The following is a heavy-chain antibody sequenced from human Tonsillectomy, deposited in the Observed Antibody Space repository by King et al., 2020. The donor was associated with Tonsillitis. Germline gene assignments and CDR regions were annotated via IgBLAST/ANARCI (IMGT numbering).Heavy chain of an antibody. D-gene: IGHD3-22*01. Sequence: VQLVESGGGLVQPGGSLRLSCAASGFTFSSYALSWVRQAPGQGLEWVSAISGSGGSTYYADPVKGRFTISRDNSKNTLYLQMNSLRAEDTAVYYCAKSVYYYDSSGYSYWGQGTLVTVSS. CDR3: AKSVYYYDSSGYSY. V-gene: IGHV3-23*04. CDR1: GFTFSSYA. J-gene: IGHJ4*02. CDR2: ISGSGGST.